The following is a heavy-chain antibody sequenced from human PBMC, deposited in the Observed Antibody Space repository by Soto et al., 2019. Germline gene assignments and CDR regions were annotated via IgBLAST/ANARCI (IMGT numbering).Heavy chain of an antibody. CDR2: ISSTTNYI. Sequence: GGSLRLSCAASGFIFTRYSMNWVRQAPGKGLEWVSSISSTTNYIYYADSVKGRFTISRDNSRNTLYLQVNSLRAEDTAVYYCAKDQTDVTLFDYWGQGTLVTVSS. D-gene: IGHD1-1*01. V-gene: IGHV3-21*04. CDR1: GFIFTRYS. J-gene: IGHJ4*02. CDR3: AKDQTDVTLFDY.